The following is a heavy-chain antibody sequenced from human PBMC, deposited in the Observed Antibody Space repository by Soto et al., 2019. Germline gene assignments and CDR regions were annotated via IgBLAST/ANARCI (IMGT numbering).Heavy chain of an antibody. D-gene: IGHD1-26*01. CDR2: IYPGDSDN. CDR1: GYSFTSYW. J-gene: IGHJ4*02. V-gene: IGHV5-51*01. Sequence: GESLKISCKGSGYSFTSYWIGWVRQMPGKGLEWMGIIYPGDSDNRYSPSFKGQVTISGDKSISTAYLQWSSLKASDTAMDYCAGGLEWEQATVDGFTVAFDYWGQGTLVTVSS. CDR3: AGGLEWEQATVDGFTVAFDY.